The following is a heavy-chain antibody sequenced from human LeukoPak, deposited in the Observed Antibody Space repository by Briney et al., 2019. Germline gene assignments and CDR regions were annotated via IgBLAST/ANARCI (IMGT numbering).Heavy chain of an antibody. Sequence: GGSLRLSCVVSEFTFTAYGMHWVRQAPGKGLEWVAFTRYDGSKKYYADSVKGRFTISRDNSKNTLYLEMNSLRFDDTAVYYCTRDRSSYLDYWGHGTLVTVSS. D-gene: IGHD6-6*01. CDR1: EFTFTAYG. V-gene: IGHV3-30*02. CDR2: TRYDGSKK. CDR3: TRDRSSYLDY. J-gene: IGHJ4*01.